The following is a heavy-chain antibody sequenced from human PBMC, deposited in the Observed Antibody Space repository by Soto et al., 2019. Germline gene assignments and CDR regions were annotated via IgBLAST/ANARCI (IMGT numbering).Heavy chain of an antibody. CDR2: LSDGGSS. CDR1: GFSVSSTY. D-gene: IGHD5-12*01. CDR3: ARDYASGGYDY. J-gene: IGHJ4*02. Sequence: GGSLRLSCAASGFSVSSTYMSWVRQAPGKGLEWVSTLSDGGSSHYADSVTGRFSVSRDNSKNTLYLQMNGLRADDTAIYYCARDYASGGYDYRGQGTQVTVSS. V-gene: IGHV3-53*01.